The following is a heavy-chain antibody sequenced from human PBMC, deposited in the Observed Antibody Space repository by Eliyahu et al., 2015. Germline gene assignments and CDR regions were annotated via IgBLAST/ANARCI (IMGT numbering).Heavy chain of an antibody. CDR2: ISSSSSYI. D-gene: IGHD3-16*01. CDR1: GFXFSSYX. Sequence: EVQLVESGGGLVKPGGSLRLSCAASGFXFSSYXMNWVRQAPGKGLEWVSSISSSSSYIYYADSVKGRFTISRDNAKNSLYLQMNSLRAEDTAVYYCASHNLWDYGMDVWGQGTTVTVSS. CDR3: ASHNLWDYGMDV. V-gene: IGHV3-21*01. J-gene: IGHJ6*02.